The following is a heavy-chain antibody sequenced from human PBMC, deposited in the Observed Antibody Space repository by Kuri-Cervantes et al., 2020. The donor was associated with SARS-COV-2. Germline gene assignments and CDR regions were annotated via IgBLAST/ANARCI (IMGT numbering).Heavy chain of an antibody. V-gene: IGHV4-39*07. Sequence: ESLKISCTVSGGSINSGSYYWGWIRQPPGKGLEWIGSIYHSGSTYYNPSLKSRVTISLDTSNNQVSLRLTSATAADTAVYYCGKVSWLQLWHRYSDSWGQGTLVTVSS. CDR3: GKVSWLQLWHRYSDS. CDR2: IYHSGST. CDR1: GGSINSGSYY. J-gene: IGHJ4*02. D-gene: IGHD5-24*01.